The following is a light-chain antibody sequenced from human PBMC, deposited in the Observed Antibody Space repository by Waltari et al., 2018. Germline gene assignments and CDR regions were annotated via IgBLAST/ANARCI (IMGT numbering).Light chain of an antibody. Sequence: IQLTQSPSFLSASVGDRVTITCRASQGISSYLAWYQQKPGKAPKLLIYAASTLQSGVPSRFSGSGSGTEFTLTISSLQPEDFATYYCQQLNSYPPETFGQGTKVEIK. V-gene: IGKV1-9*01. CDR2: AAS. CDR1: QGISSY. CDR3: QQLNSYPPET. J-gene: IGKJ1*01.